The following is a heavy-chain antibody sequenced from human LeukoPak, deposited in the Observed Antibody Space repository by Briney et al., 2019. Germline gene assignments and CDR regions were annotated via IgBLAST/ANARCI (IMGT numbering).Heavy chain of an antibody. D-gene: IGHD6-19*01. CDR2: ISGSGGST. CDR3: TTAWGYSSGWYSHDY. V-gene: IGHV3-23*01. CDR1: GFTFSSYA. J-gene: IGHJ4*02. Sequence: GGSLRLSCAASGFTFSSYAMSWVRQAPGKGLEWVSAISGSGGSTYYADSVKGRFTISRDSSKNTLYLQMNSLKTEDTAVYYCTTAWGYSSGWYSHDYWGQGTLVTVSS.